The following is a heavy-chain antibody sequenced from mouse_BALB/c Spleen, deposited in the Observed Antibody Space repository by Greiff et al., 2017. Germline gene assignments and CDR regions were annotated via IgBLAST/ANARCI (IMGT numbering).Heavy chain of an antibody. Sequence: QVQLKESGPGLVAPSQSLSITCTVSGFSLTSYGVHWVRQPPGKGLEWLGVIWSGGSTDYNAAFISRLSISKDNSKSQVFFKMNSLQANDTAIYYCARKLRGRGYAMDYWGQGTSVTVSS. CDR2: IWSGGST. CDR3: ARKLRGRGYAMDY. V-gene: IGHV2-2*02. J-gene: IGHJ4*01. D-gene: IGHD1-1*01. CDR1: GFSLTSYG.